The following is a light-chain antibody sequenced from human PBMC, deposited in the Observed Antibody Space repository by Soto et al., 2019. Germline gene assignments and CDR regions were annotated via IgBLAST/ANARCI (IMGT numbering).Light chain of an antibody. V-gene: IGKV3-15*01. Sequence: EIVMTQSPGTLSVSPGDRATLSCRASQTIFSNLAWYQQKPGQAPRLLIYGAFTRAIGIPGRFSGSGSGTEFTLTISSLQSEDFAVYSCQQYHDWPRTFGQGTKVEVQ. CDR3: QQYHDWPRT. CDR1: QTIFSN. CDR2: GAF. J-gene: IGKJ1*01.